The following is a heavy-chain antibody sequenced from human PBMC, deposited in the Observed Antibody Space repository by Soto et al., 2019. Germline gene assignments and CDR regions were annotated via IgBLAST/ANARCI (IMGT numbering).Heavy chain of an antibody. V-gene: IGHV3-33*01. D-gene: IGHD3-10*01. J-gene: IGHJ6*03. Sequence: QVQLVESGGGVVQPGRSLRLSCAASGFTFSSYGMHWVRQAPGKGLEWVAVIWYDGSNKYYADSVKGRFTISRDNSKNTLYLQMNSLRAEDTAVYYCARGFGELVSLDGDVLYYYYYYMDVWGKGTTVTVSS. CDR1: GFTFSSYG. CDR3: ARGFGELVSLDGDVLYYYYYYMDV. CDR2: IWYDGSNK.